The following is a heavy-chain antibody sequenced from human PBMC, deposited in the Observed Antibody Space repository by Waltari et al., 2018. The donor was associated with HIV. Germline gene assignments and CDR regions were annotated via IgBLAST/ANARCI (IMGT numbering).Heavy chain of an antibody. D-gene: IGHD1-26*01. V-gene: IGHV3-7*01. CDR3: ARIGTFPHNYAIDF. J-gene: IGHJ6*02. Sequence: EVQLLESGGGLVQSWGSLRLACAASGFTLPNSWMSWVRQTPGKGLEWVAYIKDDGSEKYYMGSVKGRFTISRDNAKNSMFLQMNSLRAEDTAVYYCARIGTFPHNYAIDFWGQGTTVTVSS. CDR1: GFTLPNSW. CDR2: IKDDGSEK.